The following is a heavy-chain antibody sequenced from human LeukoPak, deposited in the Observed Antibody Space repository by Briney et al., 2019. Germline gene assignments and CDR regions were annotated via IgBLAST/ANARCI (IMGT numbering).Heavy chain of an antibody. CDR1: GGSISSYY. CDR3: ASSNGSGSYFEGYYYYYMDV. D-gene: IGHD1-26*01. CDR2: IYYSGST. Sequence: SETLSLTCTVSGGSISSYYWSWIRQPPGKGLEWIGYIYYSGSTNYNPSLKSRVTISVDTSKNQFSLKLSSVTAEDTAVYYCASSNGSGSYFEGYYYYYMDVWGKGTTVTVSS. J-gene: IGHJ6*03. V-gene: IGHV4-59*01.